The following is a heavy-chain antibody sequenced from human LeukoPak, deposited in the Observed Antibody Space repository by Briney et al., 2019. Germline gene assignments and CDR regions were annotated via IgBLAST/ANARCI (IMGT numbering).Heavy chain of an antibody. Sequence: SETMSLTCAVSGGSIISYYWSWIRQPAGKGLEWIGRIYTSGSTNYNPSLKSRVTMSVDTSKNQSSLRLSSVTAADTAVYYCARSLISVAGTFDSWGQGSRVPLFS. CDR1: GGSIISYY. D-gene: IGHD6-19*01. V-gene: IGHV4-4*07. J-gene: IGHJ4*02. CDR3: ARSLISVAGTFDS. CDR2: IYTSGST.